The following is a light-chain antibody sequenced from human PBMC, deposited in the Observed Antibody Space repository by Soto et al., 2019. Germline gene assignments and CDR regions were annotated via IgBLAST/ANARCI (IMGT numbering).Light chain of an antibody. CDR2: EVN. CDR1: SSDVGGYKF. V-gene: IGLV2-14*01. J-gene: IGLJ3*02. CDR3: LSYTSANTRV. Sequence: QSVLTQPASVSASPGQSITISCTGTSSDVGGYKFVSWYQHHPGKAPKLMIYEVNNRPSGVSNRFSGSKSGNTASLTISGLQPEDEADYYCLSYTSANTRVCGGGTKVTVL.